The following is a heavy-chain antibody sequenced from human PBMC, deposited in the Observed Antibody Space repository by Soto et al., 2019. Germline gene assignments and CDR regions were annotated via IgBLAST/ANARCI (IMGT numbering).Heavy chain of an antibody. Sequence: ASVKVSCTASGYTFTSYYMHWVRQAPGQGLEWMGIINPSGGSTSYAQKFQGRVTMTRDTSTSTVYMELSSLRSEDTAVYYCARMRITQGELDYWGQGTLVTVSS. V-gene: IGHV1-46*01. J-gene: IGHJ4*02. D-gene: IGHD3-10*01. CDR1: GYTFTSYY. CDR2: INPSGGST. CDR3: ARMRITQGELDY.